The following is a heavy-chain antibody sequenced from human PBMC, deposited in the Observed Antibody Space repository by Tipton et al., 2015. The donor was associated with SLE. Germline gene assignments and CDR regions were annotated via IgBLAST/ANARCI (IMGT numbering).Heavy chain of an antibody. Sequence: SLRLSCTTFGFTFNTYSMNWVRQAPGKGLEWVSSISSSGNYIYYADSVKGRFTISKDYAKNSLYLQMNRLRAEDTAVYYCAPLGYCSSTSCYLGALGYWGQGIQVTVSS. CDR3: APLGYCSSTSCYLGALGY. D-gene: IGHD2-2*01. CDR1: GFTFNTYS. CDR2: ISSSGNYI. J-gene: IGHJ4*02. V-gene: IGHV3-21*06.